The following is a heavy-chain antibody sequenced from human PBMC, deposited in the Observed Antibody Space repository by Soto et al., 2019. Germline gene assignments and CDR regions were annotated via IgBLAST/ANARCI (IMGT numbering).Heavy chain of an antibody. V-gene: IGHV4-30-4*01. CDR3: ATMGTPATGLYYFDY. Sequence: QVQLQESGPGLVKPSQTLSLTCTVSGGSIRSGNSYWSWIRQPPGKGLEWIGFISYRGSTYYNASLKRRVTISVDTSKNQFSMTLSLVTAADTAVYYCATMGTPATGLYYFDYWGQGTRVTVSS. J-gene: IGHJ4*02. CDR2: ISYRGST. D-gene: IGHD1-7*01. CDR1: GGSIRSGNSY.